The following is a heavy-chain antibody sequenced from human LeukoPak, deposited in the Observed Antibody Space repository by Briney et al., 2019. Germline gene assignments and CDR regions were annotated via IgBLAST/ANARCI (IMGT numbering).Heavy chain of an antibody. CDR3: ARTRNSWYYFDY. D-gene: IGHD6-13*01. J-gene: IGHJ4*02. Sequence: GGSLRLSCVASGFTFSTYAMNWVRQAPGKGLEWVSGLTGSGDSTYYGDSVKGRFTISRDSSKNTLYLQMNSLRAEDTAVYYCARTRNSWYYFDYWGQGTLVTVSS. CDR1: GFTFSTYA. CDR2: LTGSGDST. V-gene: IGHV3-23*01.